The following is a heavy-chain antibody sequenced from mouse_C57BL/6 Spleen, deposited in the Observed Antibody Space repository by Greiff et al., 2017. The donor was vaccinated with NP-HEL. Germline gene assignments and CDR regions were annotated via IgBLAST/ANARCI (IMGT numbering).Heavy chain of an antibody. Sequence: VQLQQSGAELVRPGSSVKLSCKASGYTFTSYWMHWVKQRPIQGLEWIGNIDPSDSETHYNQKFKDKATLTVDKSSSTAYMQLSSLTSEDSAVYYCARSYDYDLDYWGQGTTLTVSS. CDR2: IDPSDSET. J-gene: IGHJ2*01. CDR1: GYTFTSYW. CDR3: ARSYDYDLDY. D-gene: IGHD2-4*01. V-gene: IGHV1-52*01.